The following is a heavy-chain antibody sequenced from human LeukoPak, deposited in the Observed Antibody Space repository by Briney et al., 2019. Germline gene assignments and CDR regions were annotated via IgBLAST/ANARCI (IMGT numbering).Heavy chain of an antibody. CDR2: IYPGDSDT. CDR3: ARHVRSGYSGYVVDY. CDR1: GYSFTSYW. V-gene: IGHV5-51*01. D-gene: IGHD5-12*01. J-gene: IGHJ4*02. Sequence: GESLKISCKGSGYSFTSYWIGWVRQMPGKGLEWMGIIYPGDSDTRYSPSFQGQVTISADKSISTAYLQWSSLKASDTAMYYCARHVRSGYSGYVVDYWGQGTLVTVSS.